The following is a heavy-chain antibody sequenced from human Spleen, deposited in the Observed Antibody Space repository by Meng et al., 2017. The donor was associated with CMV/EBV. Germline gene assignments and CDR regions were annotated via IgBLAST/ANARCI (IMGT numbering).Heavy chain of an antibody. V-gene: IGHV3-7*01. CDR1: GFIFGDFW. Sequence: LRVSFEGSGFIFGDFWMNWVRQAPGKGLEWVASIERDGREKFYVDSVKGRFTISRDNARNTLYLQMNSLRDDDTAVYYCYMGHYSGAWGQGTLVTVSS. J-gene: IGHJ5*02. CDR2: IERDGREK. CDR3: YMGHYSGA. D-gene: IGHD2-21*01.